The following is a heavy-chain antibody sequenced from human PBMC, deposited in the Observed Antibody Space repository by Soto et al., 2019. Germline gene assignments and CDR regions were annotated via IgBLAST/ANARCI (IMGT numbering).Heavy chain of an antibody. D-gene: IGHD3-22*01. V-gene: IGHV1-69*06. CDR1: GGTFSSYA. CDR2: IIPIFGTA. CDR3: ARASGYYYNWFDP. Sequence: ASVKISCKASGGTFSSYAISWVRQAPGQGLEWMGGIIPIFGTANYAQKFQGRVTITADKSTSTAYMELSSLRSEDTAVYYCARASGYYYNWFDPWGQGTLVTGSS. J-gene: IGHJ5*02.